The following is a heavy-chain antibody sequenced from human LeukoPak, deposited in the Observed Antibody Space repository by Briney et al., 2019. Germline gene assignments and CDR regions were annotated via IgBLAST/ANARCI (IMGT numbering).Heavy chain of an antibody. V-gene: IGHV4-39*07. J-gene: IGHJ4*02. D-gene: IGHD6-13*01. CDR3: ARDQSIAAAPGY. Sequence: SETLSLTCTVSGGSISSSSYYWGWIRQPPGKGLEWIGSIYHSGSTYYNPSLKSRVTISVDTSKNQFSLKLSSVTAADTAVYYCARDQSIAAAPGYWGQGTLVTVSS. CDR2: IYHSGST. CDR1: GGSISSSSYY.